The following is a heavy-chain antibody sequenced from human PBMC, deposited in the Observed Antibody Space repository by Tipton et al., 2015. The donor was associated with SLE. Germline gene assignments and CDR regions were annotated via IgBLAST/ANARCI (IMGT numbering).Heavy chain of an antibody. CDR3: ARGLYYYGSGSYSFFDY. J-gene: IGHJ4*02. V-gene: IGHV4-34*01. CDR1: GGSFSGYY. Sequence: TLSLTCAVYGGSFSGYYWSWIRQPPGKGLEWIGEINHSGSTNYNPSLKSRVTISVDTSTNQFSLKLSSVTAAYTAVYYCARGLYYYGSGSYSFFDYWGPETLVPVSS. CDR2: INHSGST. D-gene: IGHD3-10*01.